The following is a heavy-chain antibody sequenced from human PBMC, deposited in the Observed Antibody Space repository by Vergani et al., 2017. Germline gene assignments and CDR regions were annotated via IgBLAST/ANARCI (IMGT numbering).Heavy chain of an antibody. CDR1: GASIYNDFYY. CDR3: ARDNKQLRPRAFDV. Sequence: QVQLQESGPGLVKPSQTLSLTCTVSGASIYNDFYYWHWIRQPAGKGLEWIGRIYVSGITDYNSSLQSRVSMSVDTSKNQFSLTLTSVTAADKAVYYCARDNKQLRPRAFDVWGQGTMVTVSS. D-gene: IGHD4-23*01. J-gene: IGHJ3*01. V-gene: IGHV4-61*02. CDR2: IYVSGIT.